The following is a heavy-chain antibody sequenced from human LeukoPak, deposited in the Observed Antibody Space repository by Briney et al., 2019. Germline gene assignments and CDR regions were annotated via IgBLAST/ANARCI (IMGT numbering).Heavy chain of an antibody. D-gene: IGHD3-3*01. CDR1: GFTFSSYA. CDR2: ISGSGGST. J-gene: IGHJ4*02. Sequence: PGGSLRLSCAASGFTFSSYAMTWVRQAPGKGLEWVSAISGSGGSTYYADSVKGRFTISRDNSKNTLYLQMNSLRAEDTAVYYCAEGGGYDFWSGYRYFDYWGQGTLVTVSS. V-gene: IGHV3-23*01. CDR3: AEGGGYDFWSGYRYFDY.